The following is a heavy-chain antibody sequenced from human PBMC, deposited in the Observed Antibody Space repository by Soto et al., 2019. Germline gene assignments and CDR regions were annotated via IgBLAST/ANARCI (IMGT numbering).Heavy chain of an antibody. D-gene: IGHD2-21*01. CDR1: GYPFSDNH. CDR2: INPKSDDT. CDR3: SRKHSHDDIWWGLDP. Sequence: QVQLVQSGADVKKPGASVKVSCKASGYPFSDNHIHWLRRAPGQGLEWMGRINPKSDDTNYAQKLQGRVAMSRDTTIDTASFEVTGRTSYDAATYYCSRKHSHDDIWWGLDPWGQGTLVTVSS. J-gene: IGHJ5*02. V-gene: IGHV1-2*02.